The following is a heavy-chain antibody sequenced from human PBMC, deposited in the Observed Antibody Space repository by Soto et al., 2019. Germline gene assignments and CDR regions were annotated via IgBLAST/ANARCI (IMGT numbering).Heavy chain of an antibody. D-gene: IGHD6-19*01. V-gene: IGHV3-7*01. Sequence: LRLSCAASGFTFSNYWMSWVRQAPGKGLEWVANIKQDGSEKYYVDSVKGRFTLSRDNAQNSLQLQMNSLRAEDTAIYFCARVAYGNGWIFDHWGQGTLVTVSS. J-gene: IGHJ4*01. CDR1: GFTFSNYW. CDR3: ARVAYGNGWIFDH. CDR2: IKQDGSEK.